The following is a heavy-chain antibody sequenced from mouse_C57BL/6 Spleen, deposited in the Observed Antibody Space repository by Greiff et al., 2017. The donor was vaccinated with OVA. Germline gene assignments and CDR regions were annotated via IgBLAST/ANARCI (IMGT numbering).Heavy chain of an antibody. CDR2: INPSNGGT. Sequence: VQLQQPGTDLVKPGASVKLSCKASGYTFTSYWMHWVKQRPGQGLEWIGNINPSNGGTNYNEKFKSKATLTVDKSSSTAYMQLSSLTSEDSAVYYCARHGYYVGWFAYWGQGTLVTVSA. CDR3: ARHGYYVGWFAY. CDR1: GYTFTSYW. V-gene: IGHV1-53*01. J-gene: IGHJ3*01. D-gene: IGHD2-3*01.